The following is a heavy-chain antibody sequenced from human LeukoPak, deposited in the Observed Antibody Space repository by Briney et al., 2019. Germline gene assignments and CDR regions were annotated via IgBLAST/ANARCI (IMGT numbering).Heavy chain of an antibody. D-gene: IGHD6-13*01. V-gene: IGHV4-59*01. CDR2: IYYSVIT. J-gene: IGHJ6*02. CDR1: VGSLCSDY. CDR3: ASHSSSWYKPYYYYGMDV. Sequence: LETLSLSPAVSVGSLCSDYGSSIRQPPGKGLEWIGYIYYSVITNYNPSLKSRVTISVDTSKNQFSLKLSSVTAADTAVYYCASHSSSWYKPYYYYGMDVWGQGTTVTVSS.